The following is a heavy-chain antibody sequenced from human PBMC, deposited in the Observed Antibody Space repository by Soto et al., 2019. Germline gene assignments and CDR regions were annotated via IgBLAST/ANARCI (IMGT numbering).Heavy chain of an antibody. CDR3: AKDRDGAAAGPTKFYGMDV. D-gene: IGHD6-13*01. J-gene: IGHJ6*02. Sequence: EVQLLESGGGLVQPGGSLRLSCAASGFTFSSYAMSWVRQAPGKGLEWVSVISGSGDSTYYADSVRGRFTISRDNSKNTLYLQMYSLRAEDTAVYYCAKDRDGAAAGPTKFYGMDVWGQGTTVTVSS. V-gene: IGHV3-23*01. CDR1: GFTFSSYA. CDR2: ISGSGDST.